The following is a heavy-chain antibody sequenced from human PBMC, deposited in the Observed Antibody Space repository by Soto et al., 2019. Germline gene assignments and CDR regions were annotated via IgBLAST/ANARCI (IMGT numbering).Heavy chain of an antibody. CDR3: ARDGSTVTTSYYYYGMDA. D-gene: IGHD4-4*01. CDR1: GYTFTSYY. V-gene: IGHV1-46*01. CDR2: INPSGGST. J-gene: IGHJ6*02. Sequence: SVKVSCQASGYTFTSYYMHWVRQAPVQGLEWMGIINPSGGSTSYAQKFQGRVTMTRDTSTSTVYMELSSLRSEDTAVYYCARDGSTVTTSYYYYGMDAWGQGTTVTVSS.